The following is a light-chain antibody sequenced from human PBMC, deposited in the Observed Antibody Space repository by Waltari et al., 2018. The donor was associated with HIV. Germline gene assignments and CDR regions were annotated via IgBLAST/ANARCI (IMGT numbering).Light chain of an antibody. V-gene: IGLV3-10*01. CDR3: YSTDNSGHHRV. CDR2: EDS. J-gene: IGLJ2*01. CDR1: ALPKKY. Sequence: SYELTQPPSVAVSPGQTARITCTRDALPKKYASWYQQKSGQAPVLVIYEDSKRPSGFPERFSGSSSGTTATLTISGAQVEDEADYYCYSTDNSGHHRVFGTGTKLTVL.